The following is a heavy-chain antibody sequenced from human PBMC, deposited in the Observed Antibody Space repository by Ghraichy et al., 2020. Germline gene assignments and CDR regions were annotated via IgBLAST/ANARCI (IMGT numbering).Heavy chain of an antibody. J-gene: IGHJ4*02. V-gene: IGHV3-21*01. Sequence: LSLTCAASGFIFGHYTLNWVRQAPGRGLEWLSSITSSSTYIYYADSLKGRFTISRDNAKDSLYLQMHSLTAEDTAVYYCARGEQFCGSDCPLEYWGQGTLVTVSS. D-gene: IGHD2-21*02. CDR2: ITSSSTYI. CDR3: ARGEQFCGSDCPLEY. CDR1: GFIFGHYT.